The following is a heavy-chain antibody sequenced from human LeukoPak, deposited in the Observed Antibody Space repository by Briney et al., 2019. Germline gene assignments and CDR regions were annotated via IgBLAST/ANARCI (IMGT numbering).Heavy chain of an antibody. V-gene: IGHV3-30*03. J-gene: IGHJ4*02. CDR1: GFAFSTYY. CDR3: ARSLSSGWSSYYFGD. CDR2: ISYDGRNM. D-gene: IGHD6-19*01. Sequence: GGSLRLSCVASGFAFSTYYIHWVRQPPGKGLEWVAVISYDGRNMYYGDSVKGRFTISRDNSKNTLYLQMNSLRPEDTAVYYCARSLSSGWSSYYFGDWGQGTLVTVSS.